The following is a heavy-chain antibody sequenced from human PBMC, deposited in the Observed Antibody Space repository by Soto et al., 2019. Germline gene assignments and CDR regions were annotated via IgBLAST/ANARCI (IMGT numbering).Heavy chain of an antibody. V-gene: IGHV3-23*01. CDR2: IDGSGGIT. D-gene: IGHD3-10*01. CDR1: GFTFGTTD. CDR3: VKNSGWFNT. Sequence: GGSLRLSCAASGFTFGTTDMSWVRQAPGEGLEWVSTIDGSGGITYYADSVKGRFTISRDNSRYTVYLQMNSLRGDDTALYYCVKNSGWFNTWGQGALVTVSS. J-gene: IGHJ5*02.